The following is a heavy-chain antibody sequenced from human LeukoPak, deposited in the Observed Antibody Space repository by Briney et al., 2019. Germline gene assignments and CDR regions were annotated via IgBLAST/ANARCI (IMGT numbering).Heavy chain of an antibody. V-gene: IGHV4-39*01. CDR2: IYYSGST. CDR3: ARRMGDSSGYYYFDY. CDR1: GGSISSSSYY. Sequence: SETLSLTRTVSGGSISSSSYYWGWIRQPPGKGLEWIGSIYYSGSTYYNPSLKSRVTISVDRSKNQFSLKLSSVTAADTAVYYCARRMGDSSGYYYFDYWGQGTLVTVSS. D-gene: IGHD3-22*01. J-gene: IGHJ4*02.